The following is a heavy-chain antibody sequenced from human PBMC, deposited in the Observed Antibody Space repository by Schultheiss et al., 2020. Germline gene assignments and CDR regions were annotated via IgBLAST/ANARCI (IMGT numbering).Heavy chain of an antibody. V-gene: IGHV3-20*04. J-gene: IGHJ4*02. Sequence: GASLKISCAASGFTFDDYGMSWVRQAPGKGLEWVSGINWNGGSTGYADSVKGRFTISRDNAKNSLYLQMNSLRAEDTAVYYCTGQAVAGTADYWGQGTLVTVSS. D-gene: IGHD6-19*01. CDR2: INWNGGST. CDR1: GFTFDDYG. CDR3: TGQAVAGTADY.